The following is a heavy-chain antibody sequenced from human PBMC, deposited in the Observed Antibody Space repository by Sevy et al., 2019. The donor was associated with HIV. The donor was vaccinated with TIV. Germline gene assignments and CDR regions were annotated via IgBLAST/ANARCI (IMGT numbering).Heavy chain of an antibody. D-gene: IGHD3-22*01. J-gene: IGHJ3*02. CDR3: AREGVYYDSSGYFSNDAFDI. V-gene: IGHV3-74*01. CDR2: INSDGSST. Sequence: GGSLRLSCAASGFTFSSYWMHWVRQAPGKGLVWVSRINSDGSSTSYADSVKGRFTISRDNAKNTLYLQMNSLRAEDTAVYYCAREGVYYDSSGYFSNDAFDIWGQGTMVTVSS. CDR1: GFTFSSYW.